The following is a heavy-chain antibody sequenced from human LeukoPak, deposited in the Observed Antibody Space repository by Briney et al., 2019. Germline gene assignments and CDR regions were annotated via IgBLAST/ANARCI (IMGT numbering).Heavy chain of an antibody. J-gene: IGHJ6*03. CDR3: ARGGSWYGFAYYYYMDV. V-gene: IGHV4-59*01. Sequence: PSETLSLTCTLSGGSISSYYWSWFRQSPGKGLEWIGYIYYRGSTNYNPSLKSQVTISVDTSKNQFSLKLSSVTAADTAVYYCARGGSWYGFAYYYYMDVWGKGTTVTISS. CDR1: GGSISSYY. D-gene: IGHD6-13*01. CDR2: IYYRGST.